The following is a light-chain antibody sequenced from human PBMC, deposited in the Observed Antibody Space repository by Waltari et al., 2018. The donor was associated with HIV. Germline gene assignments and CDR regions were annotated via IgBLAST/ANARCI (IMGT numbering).Light chain of an antibody. J-gene: IGLJ2*01. CDR2: DTS. CDR1: IELVTSSNH. CDR3: LLSFGAGHVA. V-gene: IGLV7-46*01. Sequence: QAVVTQEPSLNVSPGETVTLTCGYTIELVTSSNHPYSFQQKPGQAPRTLISDTSHMNSWTPARFSGALFGGKAALTLSGAQPEDVAEYYCLLSFGAGHVAFGGGTKLTVL.